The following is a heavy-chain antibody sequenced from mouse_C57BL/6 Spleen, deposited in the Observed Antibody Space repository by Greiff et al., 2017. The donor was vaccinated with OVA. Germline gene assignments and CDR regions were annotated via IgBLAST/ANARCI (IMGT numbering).Heavy chain of an antibody. Sequence: VQLQQPGAELARPGASVKMSCKASGYTFTSYTMHWVKQRPGQGLEWIGYINPSSGYTKYNQKFKDKATLTADKSSSTAYMQLSSLTSEDSAVYYCARGRIYYDYEGGAMDYWGQGTSVTVSS. J-gene: IGHJ4*01. CDR3: ARGRIYYDYEGGAMDY. CDR1: GYTFTSYT. CDR2: INPSSGYT. V-gene: IGHV1-4*01. D-gene: IGHD2-4*01.